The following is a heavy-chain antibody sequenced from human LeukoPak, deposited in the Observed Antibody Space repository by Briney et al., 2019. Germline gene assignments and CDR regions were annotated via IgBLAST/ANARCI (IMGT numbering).Heavy chain of an antibody. J-gene: IGHJ3*02. V-gene: IGHV1-18*01. CDR3: ARDDVVGARLRDAFDI. CDR2: ISAYNGNT. Sequence: ASVKVSCKASGYTFTSYGISWVRQAPGQGLEWMGWISAYNGNTNYAQELQGRVTMTTDTSTSTAYMEMRSLRSEDTAVYYCARDDVVGARLRDAFDIWGQGTMVTVSS. D-gene: IGHD1-26*01. CDR1: GYTFTSYG.